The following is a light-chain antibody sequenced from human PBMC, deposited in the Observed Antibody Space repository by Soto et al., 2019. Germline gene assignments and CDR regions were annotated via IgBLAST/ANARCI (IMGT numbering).Light chain of an antibody. J-gene: IGKJ2*01. Sequence: AIQMTQSPSSLSASVGDRVTVTCRASQDIRNDLGWYQQKPGKAPKLLIYAASTLQSGDPSRFSGSGSGADFTLTISSLQPEDFATYYCLQDYNFPYTFGQGTKLEIK. CDR3: LQDYNFPYT. CDR2: AAS. V-gene: IGKV1-6*01. CDR1: QDIRND.